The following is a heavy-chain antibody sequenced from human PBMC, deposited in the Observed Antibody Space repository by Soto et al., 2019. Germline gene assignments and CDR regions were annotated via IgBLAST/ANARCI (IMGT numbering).Heavy chain of an antibody. CDR3: ARSITIFGVVTDTYYYYYGMDV. CDR2: IYPGDSDT. Sequence: PGESLKISCKGSGYSFTSYWIGWVRQMPGKGLEWMGIIYPGDSDTRYSPSFQGQVTISADKSISTAYLQWSSLKASDTAMYYCARSITIFGVVTDTYYYYYGMDVWGQGTTVTVSS. V-gene: IGHV5-51*01. J-gene: IGHJ6*02. CDR1: GYSFTSYW. D-gene: IGHD3-3*01.